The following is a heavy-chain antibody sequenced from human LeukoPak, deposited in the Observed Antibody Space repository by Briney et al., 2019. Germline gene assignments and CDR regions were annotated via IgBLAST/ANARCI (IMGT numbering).Heavy chain of an antibody. CDR3: AKSGYSGYAQVGLVDY. V-gene: IGHV3-66*02. CDR1: GVTVSNNF. J-gene: IGHJ4*02. Sequence: GGSLRLSCAASGVTVSNNFMLWVRQAPGKEREWVSLIYSCGDTHYPDSVKGRFTISRDNSKNTLYLQMNSLRAEDTAVYYCAKSGYSGYAQVGLVDYWGQGTLVTVSS. D-gene: IGHD5-12*01. CDR2: IYSCGDT.